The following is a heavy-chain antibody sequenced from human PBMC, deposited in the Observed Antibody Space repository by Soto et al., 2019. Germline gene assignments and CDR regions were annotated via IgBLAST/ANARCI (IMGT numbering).Heavy chain of an antibody. J-gene: IGHJ4*02. CDR2: IYYRGNA. CDR1: DDSINSDKYY. V-gene: IGHV4-39*01. Sequence: QLQLQESGPGLVKPSETLSLTCSVSDDSINSDKYYWGWIRQPPGKGLEWIGSIYYRGNAYYNPSLQTRVTISLDKSKSQFSLKLNSVTAAYSAVYFCARLEGLATIPYYFDFWGPGALVTVSS. D-gene: IGHD3-9*01. CDR3: ARLEGLATIPYYFDF.